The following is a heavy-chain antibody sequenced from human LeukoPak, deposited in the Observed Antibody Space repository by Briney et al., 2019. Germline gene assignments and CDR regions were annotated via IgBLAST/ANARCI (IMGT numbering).Heavy chain of an antibody. CDR1: GFSFTNTW. CDR2: VKSKADDGTT. CDR3: ATEGGSGSYYGDDAFDM. V-gene: IGHV3-15*01. Sequence: GGSLRLSCEASGFSFTNTWMSWVRQAPGKGLEWVGRVKSKADDGTTDYAAPVQGRFTISRDDSKNTLSLQMNSLKTEDTAVYYCATEGGSGSYYGDDAFDMWGQGTMVTVSS. D-gene: IGHD3-10*01. J-gene: IGHJ3*02.